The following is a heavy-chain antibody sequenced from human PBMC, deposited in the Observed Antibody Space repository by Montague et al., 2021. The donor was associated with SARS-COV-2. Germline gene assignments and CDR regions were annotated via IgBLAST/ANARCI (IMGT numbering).Heavy chain of an antibody. V-gene: IGHV4-59*01. D-gene: IGHD2-21*01. CDR2: IYHTGST. CDR1: GGSINGYY. J-gene: IGHJ5*02. Sequence: SETLSLTCIVSGGSINGYYWSWIRQSPGKGLEWIGSIYHTGSTVYNPSLRSRVTILIETSKNQSSLKLTPVTTADRAVYFCARDLSRAFCEGSSCYSENWFDPWGKGTLVTVSS. CDR3: ARDLSRAFCEGSSCYSENWFDP.